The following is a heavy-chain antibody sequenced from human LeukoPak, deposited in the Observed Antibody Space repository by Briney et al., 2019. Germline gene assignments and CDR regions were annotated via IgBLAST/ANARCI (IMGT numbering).Heavy chain of an antibody. CDR2: ISAYNGNT. Sequence: ASVKVSCKASGYTFTSYGISWVRQAPGQGLEWMGCISAYNGNTNYAQKLQGRVTMTTDTSTSTAYMELRSLRSDDTAVYYCASSAGTTEGGDAFDIWGQGTMVTVSS. J-gene: IGHJ3*02. CDR3: ASSAGTTEGGDAFDI. D-gene: IGHD1-7*01. CDR1: GYTFTSYG. V-gene: IGHV1-18*01.